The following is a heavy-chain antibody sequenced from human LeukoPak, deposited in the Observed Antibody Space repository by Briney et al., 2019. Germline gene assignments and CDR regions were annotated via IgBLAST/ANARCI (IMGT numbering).Heavy chain of an antibody. Sequence: GGPLRLSCAASGIIFSSYGMSWVRQAPGKGLEWVSIISGSGDTTFYAESVKGRFAISRDNSKNTLYLQMNSLRVEDTAVYYCAKDRGYDFSYGIDVWGQGTTVTVSS. J-gene: IGHJ6*02. CDR3: AKDRGYDFSYGIDV. CDR2: ISGSGDTT. D-gene: IGHD5-12*01. V-gene: IGHV3-23*01. CDR1: GIIFSSYG.